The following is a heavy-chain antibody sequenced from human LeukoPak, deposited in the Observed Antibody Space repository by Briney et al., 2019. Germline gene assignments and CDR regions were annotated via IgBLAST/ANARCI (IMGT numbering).Heavy chain of an antibody. CDR2: IRSKANSYAT. V-gene: IGHV3-73*01. D-gene: IGHD2-15*01. CDR1: GFTFSGSA. CDR3: TRHANPDCSGGSCYPGRTDY. Sequence: GGSLRLSCAASGFTFSGSAMHWVRQASGKGLEWVGRIRSKANSYATAYAASVKGRFTISRDDSKNTAYLQMNSLKTEDTAVYYCTRHANPDCSGGSCYPGRTDYWGQGTLVTVSS. J-gene: IGHJ4*02.